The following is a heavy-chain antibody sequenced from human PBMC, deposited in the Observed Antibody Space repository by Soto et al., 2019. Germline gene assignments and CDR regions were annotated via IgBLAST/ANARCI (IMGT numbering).Heavy chain of an antibody. J-gene: IGHJ4*02. V-gene: IGHV3-21*01. Sequence: GVLRLSCAASGFTFSGYTMNWVRQAPGKGLEWVSSITSGSSYIYYADSVKGRFTISRDNAKNSLYLQINSLRAEDTAMYYCARSSFDYWGQGTLVTVSS. CDR2: ITSGSSYI. CDR3: ARSSFDY. CDR1: GFTFSGYT.